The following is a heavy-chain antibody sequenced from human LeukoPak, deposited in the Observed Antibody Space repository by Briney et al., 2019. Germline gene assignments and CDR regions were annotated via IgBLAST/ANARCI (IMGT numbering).Heavy chain of an antibody. V-gene: IGHV4-34*01. Sequence: PGGSLRLSCAASGLTFSSYAMSWIRQPPGKGLEWIGEINHSGSTNYNPSLKSRVTISVDTSKNQFSLKLSSVTAADTAVYYCARGLYGVDNWFDPWGQGTLVTVSS. CDR1: GLTFSSYA. CDR2: INHSGST. CDR3: ARGLYGVDNWFDP. D-gene: IGHD4-17*01. J-gene: IGHJ5*02.